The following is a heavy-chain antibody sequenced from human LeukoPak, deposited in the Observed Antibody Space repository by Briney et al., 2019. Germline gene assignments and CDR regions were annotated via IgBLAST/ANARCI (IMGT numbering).Heavy chain of an antibody. CDR3: ARDPLRGVTTGYFDY. J-gene: IGHJ4*02. D-gene: IGHD4-17*01. CDR1: GGTFSSYA. V-gene: IGHV1-69*04. Sequence: ASVKVSCKASGGTFSSYAISWVRQAPGQGLEWMGRIIPILGIANYAQKFQDRVTITADKSTSTAYMELSSLRSEDTAVYYCARDPLRGVTTGYFDYWGQGTLVTVSS. CDR2: IIPILGIA.